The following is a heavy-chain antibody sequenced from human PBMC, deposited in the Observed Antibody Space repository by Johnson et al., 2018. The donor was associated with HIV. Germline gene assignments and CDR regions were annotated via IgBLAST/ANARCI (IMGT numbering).Heavy chain of an antibody. V-gene: IGHV3-11*04. Sequence: QVQLVESGGGLVQPGGSLRLSCAASGFTFSDYYMSWILQAPGKGLEWISYISSSDSTIYSADSVQGRFTISRDNAKKSLYLQVNTLRAEDTAVHYCARDLEVTISMIEGCFDIWGQGTMVTVSS. CDR3: ARDLEVTISMIEGCFDI. CDR2: ISSSDSTI. CDR1: GFTFSDYY. D-gene: IGHD3-22*01. J-gene: IGHJ3*02.